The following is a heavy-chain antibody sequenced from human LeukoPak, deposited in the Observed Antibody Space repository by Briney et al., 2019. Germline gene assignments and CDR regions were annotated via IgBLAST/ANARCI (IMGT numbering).Heavy chain of an antibody. J-gene: IGHJ4*02. Sequence: SETLSPTCTVSGGSISSYYWSWIRQPPGKGLEWIGYIYYSGSTNYNPSLKSRVTISVDTSKNQFSLKLSSVTAADTAVYYCARRQDDSSAYYFDYWGQGTLVTVSS. D-gene: IGHD3-22*01. V-gene: IGHV4-59*08. CDR2: IYYSGST. CDR1: GGSISSYY. CDR3: ARRQDDSSAYYFDY.